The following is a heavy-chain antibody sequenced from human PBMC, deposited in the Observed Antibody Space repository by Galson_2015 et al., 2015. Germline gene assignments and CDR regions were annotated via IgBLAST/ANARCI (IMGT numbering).Heavy chain of an antibody. D-gene: IGHD3-10*01. J-gene: IGHJ6*02. V-gene: IGHV3-7*01. Sequence: SLRLSCAASGFTFSSYWMSWVRQAPGKGLEWVANMKQDGSEKYYVDSVKGRFTISRDNSKNTLYLQMNSLRAEDTAVYYCARDGGPSVYYGSGSPIGAYYYYGMDVWGQGTTVTVSS. CDR2: MKQDGSEK. CDR1: GFTFSSYW. CDR3: ARDGGPSVYYGSGSPIGAYYYYGMDV.